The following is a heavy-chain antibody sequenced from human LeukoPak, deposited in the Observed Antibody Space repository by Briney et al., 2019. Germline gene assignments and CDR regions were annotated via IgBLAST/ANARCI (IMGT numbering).Heavy chain of an antibody. Sequence: GGSLRLSCAASGFTFSSYGMHWVRQAPGKGLEWVAVISYDGSNKYYADSVKGRFTISRDNSKNTLYLQMNSLRAEDTAVYYCAKDQYYYDSSGYYPHYYYYYMDVWGKGTTVTVSS. CDR2: ISYDGSNK. D-gene: IGHD3-22*01. V-gene: IGHV3-30*18. CDR3: AKDQYYYDSSGYYPHYYYYYMDV. CDR1: GFTFSSYG. J-gene: IGHJ6*03.